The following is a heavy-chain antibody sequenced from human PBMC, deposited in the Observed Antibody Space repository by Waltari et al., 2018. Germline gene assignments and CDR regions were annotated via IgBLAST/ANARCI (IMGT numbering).Heavy chain of an antibody. J-gene: IGHJ6*02. CDR1: GYTFASYG. Sequence: QVQLVQSGAEVKKPGASVKVSCKASGYTFASYGVSWVRQAPGQGLEWVGWISAYNGDTNYAQNLQGRITMTTDTSTSTAYMELSSLRSEDTAVYYCASAYYGSGSYNGYYGMDVWGQGTTVTVSS. V-gene: IGHV1-18*01. CDR3: ASAYYGSGSYNGYYGMDV. CDR2: ISAYNGDT. D-gene: IGHD3-10*01.